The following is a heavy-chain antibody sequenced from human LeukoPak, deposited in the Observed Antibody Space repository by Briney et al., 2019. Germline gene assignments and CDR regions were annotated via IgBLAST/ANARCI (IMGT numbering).Heavy chain of an antibody. CDR3: AGDPPSYYYDSSAGY. CDR1: GFTFSDYY. V-gene: IGHV3-11*04. Sequence: AGGSLRLSCAASGFTFSDYYMSWIRQAPGKGLEWVSYISSSGSTIYYADSVKGRFTISRDNAKNSLYLQMNSLRAEDTAVYYCAGDPPSYYYDSSAGYWGQGTLVTVSS. CDR2: ISSSGSTI. J-gene: IGHJ4*02. D-gene: IGHD3-22*01.